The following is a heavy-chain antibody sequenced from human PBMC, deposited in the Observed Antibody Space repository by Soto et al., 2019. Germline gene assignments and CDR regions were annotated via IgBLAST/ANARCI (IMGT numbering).Heavy chain of an antibody. Sequence: PSETLSLTCAVSGYSISSGYYWGWIRQPPGKGLERIGSIYHSGSTYYNPSLKSRVTISVDTSKNQCSLKLSSVTAADTAVYYCARTGGAARLQSRSNPYGMDVWGQGTTVTVSS. CDR3: ARTGGAARLQSRSNPYGMDV. CDR1: GYSISSGYY. J-gene: IGHJ6*02. V-gene: IGHV4-38-2*01. D-gene: IGHD6-6*01. CDR2: IYHSGST.